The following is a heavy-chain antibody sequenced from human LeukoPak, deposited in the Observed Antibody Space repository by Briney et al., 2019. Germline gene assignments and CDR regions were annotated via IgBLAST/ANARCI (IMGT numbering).Heavy chain of an antibody. J-gene: IGHJ6*02. V-gene: IGHV3-23*01. D-gene: IGHD2-8*01. CDR2: ISGSGGTT. CDR3: AKGVFPYFYYNMDV. Sequence: GGSLRLSCAASGFTFSSYGMSWVRQAPGKGLEWVSVISGSGGTTYYADSVKGRFTISRDNSKNTLYLQMNGLRAEDTAVYYCAKGVFPYFYYNMDVWGQGTTVTVSS. CDR1: GFTFSSYG.